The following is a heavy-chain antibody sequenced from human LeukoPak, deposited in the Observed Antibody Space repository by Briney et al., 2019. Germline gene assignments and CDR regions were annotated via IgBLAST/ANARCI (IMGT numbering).Heavy chain of an antibody. D-gene: IGHD1-1*01. CDR2: ISYDGSNK. V-gene: IGHV3-30*18. CDR3: VQVSDNFQFDY. Sequence: QPGRSLRLSCAASGFTFSSYAMHWVRQAPGKGLEWVAVISYDGSNKYCADSVKGRLTISRDNSKSTLYLQMNSLRAEDTAVYYCVQVSDNFQFDYWGQGTLVTVSS. J-gene: IGHJ4*02. CDR1: GFTFSSYA.